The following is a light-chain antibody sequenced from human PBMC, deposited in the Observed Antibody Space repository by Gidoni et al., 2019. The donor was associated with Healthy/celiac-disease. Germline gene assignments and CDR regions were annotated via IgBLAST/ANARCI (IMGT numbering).Light chain of an antibody. CDR2: GAS. CDR3: QKYGSSLT. V-gene: IGKV3-20*01. Sequence: EIVLPQSPGTLSLSPGERATLSCRASQSVSSSYLAWYQQKPGQAPRLLIYGASSRATGIPDRFSGSGSGTDFTLTISRLEPEDFAVYYCQKYGSSLTFGQGTKVEIK. CDR1: QSVSSSY. J-gene: IGKJ1*01.